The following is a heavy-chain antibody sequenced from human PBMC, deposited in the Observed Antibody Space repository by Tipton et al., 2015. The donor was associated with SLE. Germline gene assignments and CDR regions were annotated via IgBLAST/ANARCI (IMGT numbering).Heavy chain of an antibody. CDR3: ARGLIASRPPYFDS. Sequence: TLSLTCTVSGGSISSGGYYWTWIRQPPGKGLEWIGSIYHSGSTYYNPSLKSRVNTSVDMSKNKFSLKMTSVTAADTAVYYCARGLIASRPPYFDSWGQGTLVIVSS. D-gene: IGHD6-6*01. V-gene: IGHV4-39*07. CDR1: GGSISSGGYY. J-gene: IGHJ4*02. CDR2: IYHSGST.